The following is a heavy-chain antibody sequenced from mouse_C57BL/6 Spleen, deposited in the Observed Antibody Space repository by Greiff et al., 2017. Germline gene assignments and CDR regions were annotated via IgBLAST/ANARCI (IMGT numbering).Heavy chain of an antibody. D-gene: IGHD2-4*01. J-gene: IGHJ1*03. Sequence: QVQLPQPGAELVKPGASVKLSCKASGYTFTSYWMHWVKQRPGQGLEWIGMIHPNSGSTNYNEKFKSKATLTVDKSSSTAYMQLSSLTSEDSAVYYCAKMEDYDVRYFDVWGTGTTVTVSS. V-gene: IGHV1-64*01. CDR3: AKMEDYDVRYFDV. CDR2: IHPNSGST. CDR1: GYTFTSYW.